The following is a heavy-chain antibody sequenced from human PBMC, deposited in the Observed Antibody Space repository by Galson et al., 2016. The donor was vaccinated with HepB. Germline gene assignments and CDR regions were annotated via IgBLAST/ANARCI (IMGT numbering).Heavy chain of an antibody. J-gene: IGHJ5*02. CDR1: GFIFTKYA. CDR2: ISGSGGFT. D-gene: IGHD4-17*01. CDR3: AKQYGDYILNEFDP. Sequence: SLRLSCAASGFIFTKYAMSWVRQAPGKGLEWVSAISGSGGFTYYADPVKGRFTISRDNSQNTLYLQMNNLRAEDMAVYYCAKQYGDYILNEFDPWGQGALVIVSS. V-gene: IGHV3-23*01.